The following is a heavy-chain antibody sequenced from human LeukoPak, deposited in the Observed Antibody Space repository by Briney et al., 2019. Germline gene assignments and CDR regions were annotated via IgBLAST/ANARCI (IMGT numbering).Heavy chain of an antibody. Sequence: GGSLRLSCAASGFTFSSYAMHWVRQAPGKGLEYVSAINNNGGSTYYANSVRGRFTISRDNSKNTLYLQVGSLRADDMAVYYCARGWLYRNSFCFDYWGQGTLVTVSS. CDR3: ARGWLYRNSFCFDY. D-gene: IGHD6-6*01. V-gene: IGHV3-64*01. J-gene: IGHJ4*02. CDR2: INNNGGST. CDR1: GFTFSSYA.